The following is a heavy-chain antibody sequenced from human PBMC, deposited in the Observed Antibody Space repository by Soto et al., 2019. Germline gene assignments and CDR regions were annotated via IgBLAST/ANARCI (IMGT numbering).Heavy chain of an antibody. D-gene: IGHD3-10*01. Sequence: SETLSLTCTVSGGSISSYYWSWIRQPPGKGLEWIGYIYYSGSTNYNPSLKSRVTISVDTSKNQFSLKLSSVTAADTAVYYCARHLYGSGERFDPWGQGTQVTVS. CDR2: IYYSGST. V-gene: IGHV4-59*08. CDR1: GGSISSYY. CDR3: ARHLYGSGERFDP. J-gene: IGHJ5*02.